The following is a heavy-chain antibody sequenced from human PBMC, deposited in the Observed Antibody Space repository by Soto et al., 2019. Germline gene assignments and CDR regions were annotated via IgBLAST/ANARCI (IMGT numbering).Heavy chain of an antibody. J-gene: IGHJ6*03. CDR1: GGSFSGYY. CDR3: ARVVGWFVEFPGAHLHPYYMDV. CDR2: INHSGST. Sequence: QVQLQQWGAGLLKPSETLSLTCAVYGGSFSGYYWSWIRQPPGKGLEWIGEINHSGSTNYNPSLKSRVTISVDTSKNQSSLKLSSVTAADTAVYYCARVVGWFVEFPGAHLHPYYMDVWGKGTTVTVSS. D-gene: IGHD3-10*01. V-gene: IGHV4-34*01.